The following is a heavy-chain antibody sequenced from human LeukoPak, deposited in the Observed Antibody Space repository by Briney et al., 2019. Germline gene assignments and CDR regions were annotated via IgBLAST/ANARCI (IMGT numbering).Heavy chain of an antibody. J-gene: IGHJ3*02. D-gene: IGHD5-18*01. CDR1: GYTLTGYY. V-gene: IGHV1-2*02. Sequence: ASVKVSCKASGYTLTGYYMHWVRQAPGQGLEWMGWINPNSGGTNYAQKFQGRVTMTRDMSTSTVYMELSSLRSEDTAVYYCAGYSVSRDAFDIWGQGTMVTVSS. CDR2: INPNSGGT. CDR3: AGYSVSRDAFDI.